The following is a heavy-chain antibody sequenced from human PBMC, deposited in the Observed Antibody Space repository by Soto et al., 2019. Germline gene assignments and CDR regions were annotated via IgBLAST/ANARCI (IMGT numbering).Heavy chain of an antibody. CDR2: INAGNGKT. CDR1: GYTFTSYA. D-gene: IGHD3-9*01. CDR3: LVLRLLAPY. V-gene: IGHV1-3*01. Sequence: ASVKVSCKASGYTFTSYAMHWVRQAPGQNLEWMGRINAGNGKTNYSQQFQGRVTITRDKSASAAYMALSSLRSEDTPVYYCLVLRLLAPYWGQGTLVTVSS. J-gene: IGHJ4*02.